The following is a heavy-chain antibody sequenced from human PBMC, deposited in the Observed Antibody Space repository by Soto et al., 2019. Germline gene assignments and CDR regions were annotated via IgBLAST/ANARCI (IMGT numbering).Heavy chain of an antibody. CDR1: GFSLSTSGLG. D-gene: IGHD6-19*01. CDR3: AHRPSGWYLFDY. Sequence: QITLKESGPTLVRPTQTLTLTCTFSGFSLSTSGLGVGWIRQPPGKALEWLALIYWNDDKRYSPSLTARLTITKDTSKNQVVLTMTHMDPVDPATYYCAHRPSGWYLFDYWGQGTLVTVSS. V-gene: IGHV2-5*01. CDR2: IYWNDDK. J-gene: IGHJ4*02.